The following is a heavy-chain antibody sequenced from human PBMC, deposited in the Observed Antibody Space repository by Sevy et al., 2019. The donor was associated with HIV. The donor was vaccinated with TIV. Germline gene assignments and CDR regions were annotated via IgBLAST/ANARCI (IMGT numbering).Heavy chain of an antibody. D-gene: IGHD3-3*01. CDR2: IRQDGSEK. CDR1: GFTFNNYW. J-gene: IGHJ4*02. Sequence: GGSLRLSCAASGFTFNNYWMSWVRQAPRKGLEWVANIRQDGSEKYYVESVKGRFTISRDNAKNSLFLQMNSLRAEDTAVYYCASSRTTSLGWDWGQGTLVTVSS. CDR3: ASSRTTSLGWD. V-gene: IGHV3-7*01.